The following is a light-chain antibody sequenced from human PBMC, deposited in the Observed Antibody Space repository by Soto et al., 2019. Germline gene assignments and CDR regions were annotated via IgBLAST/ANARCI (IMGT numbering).Light chain of an antibody. Sequence: QSALTQPASVSGPLGQSIVISCTGSSSDIGSYDLVSWYQQYPGKAPKVVIFEGTKRPSGVSNRFSGSKSGNTASLTISGLQTEDEADYYGCAYAGSRTYVFGAGTKLTVL. CDR1: SSDIGSYDL. CDR2: EGT. CDR3: CAYAGSRTYV. V-gene: IGLV2-23*01. J-gene: IGLJ1*01.